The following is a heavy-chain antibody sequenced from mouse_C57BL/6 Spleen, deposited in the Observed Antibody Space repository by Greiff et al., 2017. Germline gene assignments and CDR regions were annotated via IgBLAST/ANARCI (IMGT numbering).Heavy chain of an antibody. J-gene: IGHJ3*01. V-gene: IGHV1-53*01. D-gene: IGHD2-3*01. CDR2: INPSNGGT. CDR3: ARSFYDGYAWFAY. Sequence: QVQLKQPGTELVKPGASVKLSCKASGYTFTSYWMHWVKQRPGQGLEWIGNINPSNGGTNYNEKFKSKATLTVDKSSSTAYMQLSSLTSEDSAVYYCARSFYDGYAWFAYWGQGTLVTVSA. CDR1: GYTFTSYW.